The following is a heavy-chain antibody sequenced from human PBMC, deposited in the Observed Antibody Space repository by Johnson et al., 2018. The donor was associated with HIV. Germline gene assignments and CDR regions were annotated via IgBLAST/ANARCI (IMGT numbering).Heavy chain of an antibody. CDR2: IYSGGTT. Sequence: EVQLVESGGGVVQPGRSLRLSCAASGFTFDDYGMSWVRQAPGKGLEWVSVIYSGGTTYYADSVKGRFTISRDNSKNTLYLQMNSLRAEDTAVYYCARAYIYCAFDIWGQGTMVTVSS. CDR3: ARAYIYCAFDI. J-gene: IGHJ3*02. CDR1: GFTFDDYG. V-gene: IGHV3-66*01. D-gene: IGHD3-16*01.